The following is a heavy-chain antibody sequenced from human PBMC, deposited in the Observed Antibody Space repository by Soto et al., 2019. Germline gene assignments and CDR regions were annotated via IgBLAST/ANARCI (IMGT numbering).Heavy chain of an antibody. D-gene: IGHD2-15*01. CDR3: ARVLRRVVVADVGYNWFDP. J-gene: IGHJ5*02. CDR1: GYTFTSYG. V-gene: IGHV1-18*04. Sequence: WASVKVSCKASGYTFTSYGISWVRQAPGQGLEWMGWISAYNGNTNYAQKLQGRVTMTTDTSTSTAYMELRSLRSDDTAVYYCARVLRRVVVADVGYNWFDPWGQGTLVTVSS. CDR2: ISAYNGNT.